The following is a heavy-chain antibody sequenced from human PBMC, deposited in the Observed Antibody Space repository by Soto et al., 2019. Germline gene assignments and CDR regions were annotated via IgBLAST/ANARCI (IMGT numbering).Heavy chain of an antibody. J-gene: IGHJ4*02. CDR2: VSSSSIYI. V-gene: IGHV3-21*02. D-gene: IGHD2-2*01. CDR1: GFTFNTYT. CDR3: ARETYCSSTSCYLDY. Sequence: EVQLVESGGGLVKPGGSLRLSCAASGFTFNTYTLAWVRQAPGRGLEWVSSVSSSSIYIHYGDSGKGRFTISRDNAQNSVYLQMDSLRADDTAVYYCARETYCSSTSCYLDYWGRGTLV.